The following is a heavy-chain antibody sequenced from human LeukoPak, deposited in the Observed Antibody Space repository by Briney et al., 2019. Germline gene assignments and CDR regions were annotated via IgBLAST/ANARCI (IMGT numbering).Heavy chain of an antibody. CDR2: ISSSSSTI. V-gene: IGHV3-48*01. CDR1: GFTFSSYT. Sequence: PGGSLRLSCAASGFTFSSYTMTWVRQAPGMGLEWVSYISSSSSTIYYADSVKGRFTISRDNAKNSLYLQMNSLRAEDTALYYCARVSITMIVVDDYWGQGTLVTVSS. J-gene: IGHJ4*02. CDR3: ARVSITMIVVDDY. D-gene: IGHD3-22*01.